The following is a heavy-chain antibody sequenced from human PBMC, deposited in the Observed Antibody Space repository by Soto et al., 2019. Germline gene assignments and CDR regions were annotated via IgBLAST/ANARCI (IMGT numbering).Heavy chain of an antibody. CDR2: IDTDGSTT. D-gene: IGHD2-21*01. CDR3: VRDSYISGYYYGMDV. J-gene: IGHJ6*02. V-gene: IGHV3-74*01. Sequence: GGSLRLSCAASGFTFSNYWMHWFRQAPGKGLVWVSRIDTDGSTTSYADSVKGRFTISRDNAKNTLHLQMNSLRAEDTSVYFCVRDSYISGYYYGMDVWGQGTXVTVSS. CDR1: GFTFSNYW.